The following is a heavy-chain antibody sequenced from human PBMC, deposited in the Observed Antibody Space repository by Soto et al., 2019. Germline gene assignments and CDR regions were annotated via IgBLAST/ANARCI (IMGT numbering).Heavy chain of an antibody. CDR3: ARGRKYSGSSYYFDS. CDR2: ISSRSSYI. J-gene: IGHJ4*02. Sequence: EVQLVESGGGLVKPGGSLRLSCAASGFTFSSYSMNWVRQAPGKGLEWVSYISSRSSYIYYVDSVKGRFTIFRDNAKNSLYLQMNSLRDADTAVYYGARGRKYSGSSYYFDSWGQATLVTVSS. CDR1: GFTFSSYS. V-gene: IGHV3-21*01. D-gene: IGHD6-6*01.